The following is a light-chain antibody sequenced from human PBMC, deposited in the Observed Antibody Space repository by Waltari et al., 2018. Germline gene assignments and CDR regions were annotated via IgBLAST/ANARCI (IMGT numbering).Light chain of an antibody. Sequence: DIVMTQSPDSLAVSLGERATINCRSSQTVLYSSNNKNYLAWYQQRPGQPPKLLIYWASTRDSGVPDRFRGSGSGTDFTLTISSLLPEDVAVYYCQQYYAIPRTFGQGTKVEIK. J-gene: IGKJ1*01. V-gene: IGKV4-1*01. CDR3: QQYYAIPRT. CDR2: WAS. CDR1: QTVLYSSNNKNY.